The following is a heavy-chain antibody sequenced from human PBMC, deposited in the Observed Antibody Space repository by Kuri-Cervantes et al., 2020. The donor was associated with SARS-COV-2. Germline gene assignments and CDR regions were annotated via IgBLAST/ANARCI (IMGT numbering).Heavy chain of an antibody. Sequence: GESLKISCAASGFTFSNAWMSWVRQAPGKGLEWVANIKQDGSGKYYVDSVKGRFTISRDNAKNSLYLQMNSLRAEDTAVYYCARDFNPLDYWGQGTLVTVSS. CDR1: GFTFSNAW. V-gene: IGHV3-7*01. CDR3: ARDFNPLDY. CDR2: IKQDGSGK. J-gene: IGHJ4*02.